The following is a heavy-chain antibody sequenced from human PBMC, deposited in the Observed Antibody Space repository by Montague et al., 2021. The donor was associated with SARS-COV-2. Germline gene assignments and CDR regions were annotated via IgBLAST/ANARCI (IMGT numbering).Heavy chain of an antibody. Sequence: SLRLSCAASGFTFSSYSMHWVRQAPGKGLEWVSSISSSSSYIYYADSVKGRFTISRDNAKNSLYLQMNSLRAEDTAVYYCAGDLGDPGYYYGMDVWGQGTTVTVSS. CDR2: ISSSSSYI. D-gene: IGHD2-21*02. V-gene: IGHV3-21*01. CDR3: AGDLGDPGYYYGMDV. CDR1: GFTFSSYS. J-gene: IGHJ6*02.